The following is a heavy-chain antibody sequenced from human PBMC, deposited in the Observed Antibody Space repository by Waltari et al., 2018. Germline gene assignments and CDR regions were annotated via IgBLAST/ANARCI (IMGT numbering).Heavy chain of an antibody. D-gene: IGHD3-10*01. CDR1: GGSFSGYY. CDR3: ARRPTVITMVRGVITKYNWFDP. CDR2: INHSGST. J-gene: IGHJ5*02. V-gene: IGHV4-34*01. Sequence: QVQLQQWGAGLLKPSETLSLTCAVYGGSFSGYYWSWIRQPPGQGLEWIGEINHSGSTNYNPSLKSRVTISVDTSKNQFSLKLSSVTAADTAVYYCARRPTVITMVRGVITKYNWFDPWGQGTLVTVSS.